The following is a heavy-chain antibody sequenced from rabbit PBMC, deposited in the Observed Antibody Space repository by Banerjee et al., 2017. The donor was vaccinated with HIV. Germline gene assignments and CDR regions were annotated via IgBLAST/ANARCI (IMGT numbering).Heavy chain of an antibody. V-gene: IGHV1S40*01. D-gene: IGHD2-1*01. CDR1: GFSFSSGYY. CDR2: IDAGSAGGT. Sequence: QSLEESGGDLVKPGASLTLTCTASGFSFSSGYYMCWVRQAPGKGLEWIACIDAGSAGGTYYASWAKGRFTISKTSSTTVTLQMTSLTAADTATYFCARDGDYDAAAYDRLDLWGPGTLVTVS. CDR3: ARDGDYDAAAYDRLDL. J-gene: IGHJ3*01.